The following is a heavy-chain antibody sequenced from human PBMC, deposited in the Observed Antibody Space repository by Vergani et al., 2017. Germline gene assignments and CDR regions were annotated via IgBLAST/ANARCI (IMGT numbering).Heavy chain of an antibody. V-gene: IGHV3-66*02. CDR1: GSTVSGNY. Sequence: ELQLVESGGGLVQPGGSLRLSCAASGSTVSGNYMTWVRQAPGKGLEWVSHIYSGDETYYADSVMGRVTVYRDTSKNTLHLQINNLRVEYTGVYYCARGNYYDSATYVVPWGQGTLVTVSS. CDR2: IYSGDET. CDR3: ARGNYYDSATYVVP. J-gene: IGHJ5*02. D-gene: IGHD3-10*01.